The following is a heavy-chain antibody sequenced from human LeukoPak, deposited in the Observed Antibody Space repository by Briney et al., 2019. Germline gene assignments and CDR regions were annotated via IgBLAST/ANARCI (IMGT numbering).Heavy chain of an antibody. CDR1: GFTFSSYS. D-gene: IGHD5-12*01. CDR3: VKDGGHSGYDYYFDY. J-gene: IGHJ4*02. CDR2: ISSNGGST. Sequence: GGSLRLPCAASGFTFSSYSMNWVRQAPGKGLEYVSAISSNGGSTYYADSVKGRFTISRDNSKNTLYLQMSSLRAEDTAVYYCVKDGGHSGYDYYFDYWGQGTLVTVSS. V-gene: IGHV3-64D*06.